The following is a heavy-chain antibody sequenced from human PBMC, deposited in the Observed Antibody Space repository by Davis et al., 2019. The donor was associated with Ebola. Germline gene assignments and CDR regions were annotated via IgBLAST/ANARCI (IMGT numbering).Heavy chain of an antibody. J-gene: IGHJ4*02. Sequence: GESLKISCAASGFTFSTYSMTWIRQAPGKGLEWVSYISSSGTYTNYADSVKGRFTISRDNGKKSLDLQMDSLRANDTAVYYCTRGRGGSSWEVYWGQGTLVTVSS. V-gene: IGHV3-21*05. D-gene: IGHD6-13*01. CDR1: GFTFSTYS. CDR2: ISSSGTYT. CDR3: TRGRGGSSWEVY.